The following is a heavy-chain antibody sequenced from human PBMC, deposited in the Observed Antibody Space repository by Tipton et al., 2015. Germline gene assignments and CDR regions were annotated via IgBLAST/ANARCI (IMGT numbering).Heavy chain of an antibody. CDR1: GGSVSTTSYY. Sequence: LVKPTETLSLTCSVSGGSVSTTSYYWSWIRQPPGKGLEWIAYIYYSGSTNYNPSLKSRVTISVDTSKNQFSLKLRSVTAADTAVYYCARANWGRYYLDYWGQGTLLTVSS. V-gene: IGHV4-61*01. D-gene: IGHD7-27*01. CDR3: ARANWGRYYLDY. CDR2: IYYSGST. J-gene: IGHJ4*02.